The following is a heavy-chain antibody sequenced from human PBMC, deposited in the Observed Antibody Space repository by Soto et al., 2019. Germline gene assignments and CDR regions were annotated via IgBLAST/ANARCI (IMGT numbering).Heavy chain of an antibody. D-gene: IGHD3-3*01. V-gene: IGHV4-59*01. CDR3: ATLRFLEWYQLDY. CDR1: GGSISSYY. Sequence: SETLSLTCTVSGGSISSYYWSWIRQPPGKGLEWIGYIYYSGSTNYNPSLKSRVTISVDTSKNQFSLKLSSVTAADTAVYYCATLRFLEWYQLDYWGQGTLVTVSS. CDR2: IYYSGST. J-gene: IGHJ4*02.